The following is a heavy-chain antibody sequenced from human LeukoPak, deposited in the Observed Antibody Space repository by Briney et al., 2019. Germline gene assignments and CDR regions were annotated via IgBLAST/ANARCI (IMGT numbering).Heavy chain of an antibody. D-gene: IGHD2-2*01. Sequence: SETLSLTCAVSGYSISSGYYWGWIRQPPGKGLEWIGSIYHSGSTYYNPSLKSRVTISVDTSKNQFSLKLSSVTAADTAVYYCAISVFPDILVVPAAAYDYWGQGTLVTVSS. CDR2: IYHSGST. V-gene: IGHV4-38-2*01. J-gene: IGHJ4*02. CDR1: GYSISSGYY. CDR3: AISVFPDILVVPAAAYDY.